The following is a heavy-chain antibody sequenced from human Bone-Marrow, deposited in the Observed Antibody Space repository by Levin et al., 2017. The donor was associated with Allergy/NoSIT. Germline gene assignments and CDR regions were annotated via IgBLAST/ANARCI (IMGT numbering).Heavy chain of an antibody. CDR2: ISSSSSAI. Sequence: PGGSLRLSCAASGFIFRAYSMNWVRQSPGKGLAWVSYISSSSSAIYYADSVKVRFTISRDNAKNSLSLQMNSLRDEDTAVYYCARTELSLGWTYHGMDVWGPGTTVSVSS. CDR3: ARTELSLGWTYHGMDV. D-gene: IGHD1-26*01. J-gene: IGHJ6*02. V-gene: IGHV3-48*02. CDR1: GFIFRAYS.